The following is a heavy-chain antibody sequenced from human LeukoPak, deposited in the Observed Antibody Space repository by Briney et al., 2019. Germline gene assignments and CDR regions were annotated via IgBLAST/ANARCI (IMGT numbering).Heavy chain of an antibody. CDR2: ISWNSGSI. J-gene: IGHJ4*01. V-gene: IGHV3-9*01. Sequence: GGSLRLSCAASGFTFNDYAMHSVLQAPGNGLEWVSGISWNSGSIGYADSVKGRFTISRDNAKNSLYLQMNSLRAEDTALYYCAKDWGKLIAMVRGRQGYFDYWGHGTLVTVSS. CDR1: GFTFNDYA. CDR3: AKDWGKLIAMVRGRQGYFDY. D-gene: IGHD3-10*01.